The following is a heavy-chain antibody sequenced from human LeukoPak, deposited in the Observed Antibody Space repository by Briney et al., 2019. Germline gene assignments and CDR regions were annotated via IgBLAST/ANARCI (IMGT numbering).Heavy chain of an antibody. CDR3: AAGPWELDF. J-gene: IGHJ4*02. Sequence: SETLSLTCTVSSLSINTYYASCIRQAPGKGLEFIGFIYNGGKTNFNPFLKSRATISVETSNNQCSVRVSIGTAADPSMYDCAAGPWELDFWGQGTLVTVSS. CDR1: SLSINTYY. V-gene: IGHV4-4*09. D-gene: IGHD1-26*01. CDR2: IYNGGKT.